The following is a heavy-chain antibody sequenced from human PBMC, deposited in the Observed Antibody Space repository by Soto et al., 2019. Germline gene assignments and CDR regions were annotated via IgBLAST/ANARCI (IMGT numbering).Heavy chain of an antibody. V-gene: IGHV4-34*01. Sequence: SETLSLTCAVYGGSFSGYYWSWIRQPPGKGLEWIGEINHSGSTNYNPSPKSRVTISVDTSKNQFSLKLSSVTAADTAVYYCARGILPYARLFKPPEGTAYYFDYWGQGTLVTVSS. CDR1: GGSFSGYY. J-gene: IGHJ4*02. CDR3: ARGILPYARLFKPPEGTAYYFDY. D-gene: IGHD3-3*02. CDR2: INHSGST.